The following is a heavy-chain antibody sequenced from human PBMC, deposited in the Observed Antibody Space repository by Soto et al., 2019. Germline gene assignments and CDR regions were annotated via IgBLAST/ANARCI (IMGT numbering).Heavy chain of an antibody. V-gene: IGHV4-61*01. Sequence: SETLSLTCTVSGGSVSSGSYYWSWIRQPPGKGLEWIGYIYYSGSTNYNPSLKSRVTISVDTSKNQFSLKLSSVTAADTAVYYCARGADAITNFDWLLPFDYWGQGTLVTVYS. D-gene: IGHD3-9*01. CDR1: GGSVSSGSYY. J-gene: IGHJ4*02. CDR2: IYYSGST. CDR3: ARGADAITNFDWLLPFDY.